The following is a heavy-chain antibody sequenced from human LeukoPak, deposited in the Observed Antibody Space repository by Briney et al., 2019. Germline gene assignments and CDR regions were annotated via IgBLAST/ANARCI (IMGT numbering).Heavy chain of an antibody. Sequence: PSETLSLTCTVSGGSLSSYYWSWVRQPPGKGLEWIGYIYTSGSTNYNPSLKSRVTISVDTSKNQFSLKLSSVAAADTAVYYCARFYSGSYGYWGQGTLVTVSS. J-gene: IGHJ4*02. V-gene: IGHV4-4*09. CDR2: IYTSGST. CDR1: GGSLSSYY. D-gene: IGHD1-26*01. CDR3: ARFYSGSYGY.